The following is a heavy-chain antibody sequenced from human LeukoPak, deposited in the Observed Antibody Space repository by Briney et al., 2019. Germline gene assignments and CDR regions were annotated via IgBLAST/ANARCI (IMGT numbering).Heavy chain of an antibody. J-gene: IGHJ1*01. D-gene: IGHD3-22*01. CDR1: GFTFSRYW. Sequence: GGSLRLSCEASGFTFSRYWMHWVRQAPGKGLVWVSRIKSDGKTNYADSVMGRFTISRDNAKNTVSLRMNSLRAEDTGVYYCARAPSEVGGYYPEYFRHWGQGTLVTVSS. CDR3: ARAPSEVGGYYPEYFRH. V-gene: IGHV3-74*01. CDR2: IKSDGKT.